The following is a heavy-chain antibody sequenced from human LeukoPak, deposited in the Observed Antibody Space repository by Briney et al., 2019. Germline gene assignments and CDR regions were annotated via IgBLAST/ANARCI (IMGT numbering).Heavy chain of an antibody. CDR1: GGTFSSYA. Sequence: GASVKVSCKASGGTFSSYAISWVRQAPGQGLEWMGGIIRIFGTANYAQKFQGRVTITADESTSTAYMELSSLRSEDTAVYYCAREKPFGYCSSTSFYRRAGDAFDIWGQGTMVTVSS. D-gene: IGHD2-2*03. CDR3: AREKPFGYCSSTSFYRRAGDAFDI. V-gene: IGHV1-69*01. J-gene: IGHJ3*02. CDR2: IIRIFGTA.